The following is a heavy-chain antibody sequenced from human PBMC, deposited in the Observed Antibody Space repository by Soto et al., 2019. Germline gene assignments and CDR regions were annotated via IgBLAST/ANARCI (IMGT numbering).Heavy chain of an antibody. CDR2: IYPGGSDT. Sequence: GESLKISCKGSGYSFTSYWLGWVRQLPGKGMAWMGIIYPGGSDTRYSPSFQGQVTISADKSISTAYLQWSSLKASDTAMYYCARSQRWIEYDSPAGMDVWGQGTTVTVSS. J-gene: IGHJ6*02. CDR3: ARSQRWIEYDSPAGMDV. V-gene: IGHV5-51*01. CDR1: GYSFTSYW. D-gene: IGHD3-3*01.